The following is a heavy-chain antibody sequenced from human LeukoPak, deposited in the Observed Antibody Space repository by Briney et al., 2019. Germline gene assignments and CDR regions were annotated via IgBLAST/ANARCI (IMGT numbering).Heavy chain of an antibody. CDR3: ARARNYDILTGYYSSAGSFDY. Sequence: ASVKVSCKASGYTFTSYYMHWVRQAPGQGLEWMGIINPSGGSTSYAQKFQGRVTMTRDTSTGTVYMELSSLRSEDTAVYYCARARNYDILTGYYSSAGSFDYWGQGTLVTVSS. J-gene: IGHJ4*02. D-gene: IGHD3-9*01. CDR2: INPSGGST. CDR1: GYTFTSYY. V-gene: IGHV1-46*01.